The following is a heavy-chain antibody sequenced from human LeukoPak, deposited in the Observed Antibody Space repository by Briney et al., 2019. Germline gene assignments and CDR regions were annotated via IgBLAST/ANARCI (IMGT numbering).Heavy chain of an antibody. CDR3: AAGATVTNFNY. Sequence: GESLKISCNGSGYXFTTYWIGWVRQMPGKGLEWMGVIYPSDSDTRYSPSFQGQVTISADKSISTAYLQWGSLKASDTAMYYCAAGATVTNFNYWGQGTLVTVSS. D-gene: IGHD4-17*01. J-gene: IGHJ4*02. CDR2: IYPSDSDT. V-gene: IGHV5-51*01. CDR1: GYXFTTYW.